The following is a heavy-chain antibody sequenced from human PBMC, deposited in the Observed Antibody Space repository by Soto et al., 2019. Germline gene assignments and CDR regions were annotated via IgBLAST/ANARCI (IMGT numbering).Heavy chain of an antibody. V-gene: IGHV6-1*01. CDR3: AREKGRPYYYGSGKSPLDY. CDR1: GDSVSSNSAA. Sequence: SQTLSLTCAISGDSVSSNSAAWNWIRQSPSRGLEWLGRTYYRSKWYNDYAVSVKSRITINPDTSENQFSLQLNSVTPEDAAVYYCAREKGRPYYYGSGKSPLDYWGQGTLVTVSS. CDR2: TYYRSKWYN. J-gene: IGHJ4*02. D-gene: IGHD3-10*01.